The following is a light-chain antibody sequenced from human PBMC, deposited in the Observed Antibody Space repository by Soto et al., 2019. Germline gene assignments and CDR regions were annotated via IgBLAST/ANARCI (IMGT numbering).Light chain of an antibody. Sequence: QSVLTQPPSVSGAPGQKITMSCTGSSSNIGAGYDVHWYQQLPGEAPRLLIYADNNRPSGVPDRFSASNSGTSASLAITGLQGEDEAVYYCQSYDTSLSGVIFGAGTKLTVL. J-gene: IGLJ2*01. CDR2: ADN. CDR1: SSNIGAGYD. V-gene: IGLV1-40*01. CDR3: QSYDTSLSGVI.